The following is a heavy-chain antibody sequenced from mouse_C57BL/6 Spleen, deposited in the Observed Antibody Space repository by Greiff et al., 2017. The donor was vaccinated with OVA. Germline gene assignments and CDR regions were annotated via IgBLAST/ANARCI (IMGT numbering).Heavy chain of an antibody. J-gene: IGHJ4*01. CDR3: ARGSSGHAMDY. CDR1: GYTFTSYW. D-gene: IGHD3-2*02. V-gene: IGHV1-50*01. Sequence: VQLQQPGAELVKPGASVKLSCKASGYTFTSYWMQWVKQRPGQGLEWIGEIDPSDSYNKYNQKFKGKATLTVDTSSSTAYMQLSSLTSEDSAVYYCARGSSGHAMDYWGQGTSVTVSS. CDR2: IDPSDSYN.